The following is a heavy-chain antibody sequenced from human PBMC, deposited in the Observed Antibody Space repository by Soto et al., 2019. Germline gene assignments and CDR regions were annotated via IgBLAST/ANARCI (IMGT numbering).Heavy chain of an antibody. CDR1: GYTFTSYY. J-gene: IGHJ4*02. CDR2: INPSGGST. V-gene: IGHV1-46*01. Sequence: QVQLVQSGAAVKKPGASVKVSCKASGYTFTSYYMHWVRQAPGQGLEWMGIINPSGGSTSHAQKFQGRVTMTRDTPTSTVYMELSSLRSEDTAVYYCARDSKDVVWELLEEGGLDYWGQGTLVTVSS. D-gene: IGHD1-26*01. CDR3: ARDSKDVVWELLEEGGLDY.